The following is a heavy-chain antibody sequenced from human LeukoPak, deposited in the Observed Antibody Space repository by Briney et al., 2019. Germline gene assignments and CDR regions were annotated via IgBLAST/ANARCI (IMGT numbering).Heavy chain of an antibody. CDR2: IYNSGKT. J-gene: IGHJ3*02. CDR3: ARLLDNDSSGDPDTFDM. V-gene: IGHV4-59*11. CDR1: GGSISGHY. Sequence: SETLSLTCAVSGGSISGHYWSWIRQPPGKGLEWIGYIYNSGKTYYGSSLRSRVTISVDTSKNHFSLKLTSVTAADTAVYYCARLLDNDSSGDPDTFDMWGQGTTVTVSS. D-gene: IGHD3-22*01.